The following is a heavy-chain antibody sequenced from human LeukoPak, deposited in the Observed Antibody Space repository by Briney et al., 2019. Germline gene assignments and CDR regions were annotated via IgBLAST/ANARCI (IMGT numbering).Heavy chain of an antibody. CDR2: TYHRSKWYN. CDR1: GDSVSSNSAA. V-gene: IGHV6-1*01. D-gene: IGHD6-19*01. J-gene: IGHJ5*02. Sequence: PSQTLSLTCAISGDSVSSNSAAWNWVRQSPSRGLEWLGRTYHRSKWYNDYAVSVKSRITINPDTSKNQFSLQLNSVTPEDTAVYYCTREENKWLALRGLHWFDPWGQGTLVTVSS. CDR3: TREENKWLALRGLHWFDP.